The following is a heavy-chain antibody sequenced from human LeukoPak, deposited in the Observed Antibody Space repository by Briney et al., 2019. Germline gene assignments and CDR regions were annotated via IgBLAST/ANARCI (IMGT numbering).Heavy chain of an antibody. CDR3: ARGAGVVAATRSYYYYMDV. CDR1: GFTFSSYA. D-gene: IGHD2-15*01. CDR2: ISGSGGST. V-gene: IGHV3-23*01. J-gene: IGHJ6*03. Sequence: PGGSLRLSCAASGFTFSSYAMSWVRQAPGKGLEWVSAISGSGGSTYYADSVKGRFTISRDNSKNTLYLQMNSLRAEDTAVYYCARGAGVVAATRSYYYYMDVWGKGTTVTVSS.